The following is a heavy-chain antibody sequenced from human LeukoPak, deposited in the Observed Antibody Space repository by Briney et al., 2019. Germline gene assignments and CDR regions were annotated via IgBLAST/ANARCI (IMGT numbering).Heavy chain of an antibody. CDR1: GFTFSDYS. Sequence: PGGSLRLSCAASGFTFSDYSMNWVRQAPGKGLEWVSSISSSSSYIYYADSVKGRFTISRDNAKNSLYLHMNSLRAEDTAVYYCASGRLRYFDWLLYDYWGQGTLVTVSS. D-gene: IGHD3-9*01. CDR3: ASGRLRYFDWLLYDY. V-gene: IGHV3-21*01. J-gene: IGHJ4*02. CDR2: ISSSSSYI.